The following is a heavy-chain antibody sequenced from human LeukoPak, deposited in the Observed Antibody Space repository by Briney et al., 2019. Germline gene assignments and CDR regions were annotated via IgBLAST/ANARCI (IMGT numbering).Heavy chain of an antibody. Sequence: SLRLSCAASGFTFSSYAMHWIRQAPGPGMEWVAVISYDESNKYYADYVKGRLSISSDNSKNTLYMQMNSLRAEDTAVYYCARDNRVCIAVGGTFDYWGQGTLVTVSS. V-gene: IGHV3-30-3*01. CDR3: ARDNRVCIAVGGTFDY. CDR1: GFTFSSYA. D-gene: IGHD6-19*01. CDR2: ISYDESNK. J-gene: IGHJ4*02.